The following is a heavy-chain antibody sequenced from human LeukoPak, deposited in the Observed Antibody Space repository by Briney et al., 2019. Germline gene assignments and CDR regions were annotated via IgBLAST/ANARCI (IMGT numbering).Heavy chain of an antibody. D-gene: IGHD3-16*01. Sequence: ASVNVSCKASGYTFVSYDINWVRQATGQGLEWMGWMNPNSGNTGYAQKFQGRVTISRDTSISTAYMELSSLRSEDTAVYYCVRGSTVASPYLYYYYMDVWGKGTTVTVSS. CDR1: GYTFVSYD. CDR3: VRGSTVASPYLYYYYMDV. V-gene: IGHV1-8*03. CDR2: MNPNSGNT. J-gene: IGHJ6*03.